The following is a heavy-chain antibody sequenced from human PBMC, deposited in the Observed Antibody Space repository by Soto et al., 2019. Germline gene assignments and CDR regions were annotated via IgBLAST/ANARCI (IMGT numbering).Heavy chain of an antibody. Sequence: GGSLRLSCAASGFTFGGYAVSWVRQAPGKGLEWVSVISGSGGSTYYADSVKGRFTISRDNFKNTLYLQMNSLRAEDTAVYYCAKGSSPSCYGACDYWGQETLVTVSS. V-gene: IGHV3-23*01. CDR2: ISGSGGST. CDR3: AKGSSPSCYGACDY. CDR1: GFTFGGYA. J-gene: IGHJ4*02. D-gene: IGHD2-2*01.